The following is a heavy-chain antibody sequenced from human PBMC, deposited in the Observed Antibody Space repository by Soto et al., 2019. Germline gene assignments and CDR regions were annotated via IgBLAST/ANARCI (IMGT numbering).Heavy chain of an antibody. V-gene: IGHV3-74*01. CDR2: INGDGSGT. J-gene: IGHJ4*02. D-gene: IGHD3-10*01. CDR1: GFTFSGSW. CDR3: ARGIFGSGTANDY. Sequence: EVQLVESGGGLVQPGGSLRLSCAASGFTFSGSWMHWVLQAPGKGLIWVSRINGDGSGTSYADFVKCRFTISRDNAKHTLFLQMNGLRAEDRAVYYCARGIFGSGTANDYWGQGTLVTVSS.